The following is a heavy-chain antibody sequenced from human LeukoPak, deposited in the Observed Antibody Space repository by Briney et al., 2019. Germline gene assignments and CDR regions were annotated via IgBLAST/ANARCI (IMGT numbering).Heavy chain of an antibody. CDR1: GFPFSSYW. Sequence: GGSLRLSCAASGFPFSSYWMHWVRQAPGKGLVWVSRIKSDGSSTSYADSVKGRFTISRDNAKNTVYLQMNSLRVEDTAVYYCARDRRSSGWSSYYFDYWGQGTLVTVSS. V-gene: IGHV3-74*01. CDR3: ARDRRSSGWSSYYFDY. J-gene: IGHJ4*02. D-gene: IGHD6-19*01. CDR2: IKSDGSST.